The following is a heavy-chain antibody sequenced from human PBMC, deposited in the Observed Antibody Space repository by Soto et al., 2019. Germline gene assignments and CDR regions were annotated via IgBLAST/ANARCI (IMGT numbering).Heavy chain of an antibody. J-gene: IGHJ4*02. Sequence: EVQVLESGGGLVQPGGSLRLSCAASGFTFSNYAMSWVRQAPGKGLEWVSTFGSGGNTYYADSVKGRFTISRDNSKNTLFLKMSSLRAEDTAIYYCARRDVKCFASWGQGTLVTVSS. CDR1: GFTFSNYA. V-gene: IGHV3-23*01. CDR3: ARRDVKCFAS. CDR2: FGSGGNT.